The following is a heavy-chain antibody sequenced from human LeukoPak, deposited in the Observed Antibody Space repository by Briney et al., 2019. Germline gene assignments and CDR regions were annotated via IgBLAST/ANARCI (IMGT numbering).Heavy chain of an antibody. CDR3: AREKTACGGDCYDS. CDR1: GFTFSNE. J-gene: IGHJ4*02. Sequence: GGSLRLSCAASGFTFSNEMNWVREASGKGVGGGSSIISSGTRIHYTDSVKGRFTISTHNAKNSLFLQMNSLRAEDTAVYYCAREKTACGGDCYDSWGQGTLVTVSS. V-gene: IGHV3-48*03. CDR2: IISSGTRI. D-gene: IGHD2-21*01.